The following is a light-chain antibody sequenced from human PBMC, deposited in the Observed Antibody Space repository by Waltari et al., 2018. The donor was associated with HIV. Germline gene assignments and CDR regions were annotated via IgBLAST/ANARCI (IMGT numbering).Light chain of an antibody. CDR1: SSNIGNNY. J-gene: IGLJ2*01. Sequence: QSVLTQPHSVSAVPGQKVTISCSGSSSNIGNNYVSWYQQLPGTATKLLIYDNNKRPSVIPDRVSCSKTGTSATLGIPGLQTGGGAVYYCGSWDNSQSSVVFGGGTDLTVL. V-gene: IGLV1-51*01. CDR2: DNN. CDR3: GSWDNSQSSVV.